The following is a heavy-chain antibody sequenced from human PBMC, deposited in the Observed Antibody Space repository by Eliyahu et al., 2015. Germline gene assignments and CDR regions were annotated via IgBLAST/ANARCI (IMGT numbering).Heavy chain of an antibody. CDR1: GXXISXXXYY. D-gene: IGHD6-6*01. CDR3: ASPGSSNP. CDR2: IYYSGXT. V-gene: IGHV4-39*07. Sequence: QLQLQESGPGLVKPSETLSLTCTVSGXXISXXXYYWGXIXQPPGKGLEWXGSIYYSGXTYYNPSLKSRVTISVDTSKNQFSLKLSSVTAADTAVYYCASPGSSNPWGQGTLVTVSS. J-gene: IGHJ5*02.